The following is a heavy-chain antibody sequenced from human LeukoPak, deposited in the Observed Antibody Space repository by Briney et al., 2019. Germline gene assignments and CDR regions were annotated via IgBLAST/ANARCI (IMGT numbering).Heavy chain of an antibody. D-gene: IGHD2-21*01. CDR3: ARGSSSDTVVIPVVKYFAFFYGMDV. V-gene: IGHV7-4-1*02. Sequence: ASVKVSCKASGYTFSKNAINWVRQAPGQGLEWMGWIDTNTGDPPYAQGFSGRYVFSLDTSVSTVSLQISSLKTEDTAVYYCARGSSSDTVVIPVVKYFAFFYGMDVWGQGTAVTVAS. CDR2: IDTNTGDP. CDR1: GYTFSKNA. J-gene: IGHJ6*02.